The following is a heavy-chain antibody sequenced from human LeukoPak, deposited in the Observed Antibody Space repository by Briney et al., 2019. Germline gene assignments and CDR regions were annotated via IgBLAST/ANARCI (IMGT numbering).Heavy chain of an antibody. CDR2: ISYDGSNK. CDR1: GFTFSSYG. CDR3: ASLTTVTKTNY. D-gene: IGHD4-17*01. V-gene: IGHV3-30*03. J-gene: IGHJ4*02. Sequence: GGSLRLSCAASGFTFSSYGMHGVRQAPGKGLEWVAVISYDGSNKYYADSVKGRFTISRDNSKNTLYLQMNSLRAEDTAVYYCASLTTVTKTNYWGQGTLVTVSS.